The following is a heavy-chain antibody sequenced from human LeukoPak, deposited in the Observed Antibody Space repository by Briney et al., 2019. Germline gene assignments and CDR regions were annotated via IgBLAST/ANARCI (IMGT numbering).Heavy chain of an antibody. Sequence: ASVKVSCKASGYSFTIYDINWVRQAAGQGFEWMGWINPKSGGTNYAQKFQGRVTMTRDTSISTTYMELSRLRSDDTAVYYCARDLGISGWYAPPLGYFDYWGQGTLVTVSS. V-gene: IGHV1-2*02. CDR2: INPKSGGT. CDR1: GYSFTIYD. D-gene: IGHD6-19*01. J-gene: IGHJ4*02. CDR3: ARDLGISGWYAPPLGYFDY.